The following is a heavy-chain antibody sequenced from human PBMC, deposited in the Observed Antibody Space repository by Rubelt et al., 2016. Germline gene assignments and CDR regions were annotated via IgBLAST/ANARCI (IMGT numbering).Heavy chain of an antibody. Sequence: QVQLQESGPGLVKPSETLSLTCAVSGGSISTYYWSWIRQPPGKGLEWIGYIYYSGSANYNPSLKRRVTISVDTSKNQFSLKLGSVTAADTAVYYCATHYYGMDVWGQGTTVTVSS. CDR3: ATHYYGMDV. CDR1: GGSISTYY. V-gene: IGHV4-59*08. CDR2: IYYSGSA. J-gene: IGHJ6*02.